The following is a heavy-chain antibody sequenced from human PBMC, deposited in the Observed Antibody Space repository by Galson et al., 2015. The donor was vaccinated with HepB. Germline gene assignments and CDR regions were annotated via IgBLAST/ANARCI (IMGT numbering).Heavy chain of an antibody. J-gene: IGHJ6*03. V-gene: IGHV3-15*07. Sequence: SLRLSCAASGFTFSNAWMNWVRQAPGKGLEWVGRIKSKTDGGTTDYAAPVKGRFTISRDDSKNTLYLQMNSLKTEDTAVYYCTTVWGASHYGDYAPLDYYYYMDVWGKGTTVTVSS. CDR1: GFTFSNAW. D-gene: IGHD4-17*01. CDR2: IKSKTDGGTT. CDR3: TTVWGASHYGDYAPLDYYYYMDV.